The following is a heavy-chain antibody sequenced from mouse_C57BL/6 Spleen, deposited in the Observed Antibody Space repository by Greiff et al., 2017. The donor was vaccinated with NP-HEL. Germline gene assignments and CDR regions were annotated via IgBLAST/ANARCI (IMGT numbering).Heavy chain of an antibody. CDR1: GFTIKAYY. J-gene: IGHJ2*01. V-gene: IGHV14-2*01. Sequence: VQLQQSGAELVKPGASVKLSCTASGFTIKAYYMPWVKRRTEQGLGWIGRIDPEDGETKYAPKFQGKATITAETSSNTAYLQLSSLTSEDTAVYYCASGNYPPLGYWGQGTTLTVSS. CDR2: IDPEDGET. D-gene: IGHD2-1*01. CDR3: ASGNYPPLGY.